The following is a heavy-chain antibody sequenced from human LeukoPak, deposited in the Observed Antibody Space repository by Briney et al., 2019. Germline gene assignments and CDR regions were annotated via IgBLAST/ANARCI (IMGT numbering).Heavy chain of an antibody. J-gene: IGHJ6*04. CDR2: IYYSGST. V-gene: IGHV4-31*03. D-gene: IGHD3-9*01. CDR3: AGEGEDDILTGNGMDV. CDR1: GGSISSGGYY. Sequence: SQTLSLTCTVSGGSISSGGYYWSWIRQHPGKGLEWIGYIYYSGSTYYNPSLKSRVTISVDTSKNQFSLKLSSVTAADTAVYYCAGEGEDDILTGNGMDVWGKGTTVTVSP.